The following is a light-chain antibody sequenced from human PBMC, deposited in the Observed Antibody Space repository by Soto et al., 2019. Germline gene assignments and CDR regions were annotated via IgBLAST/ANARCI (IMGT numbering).Light chain of an antibody. V-gene: IGKV1-5*03. CDR1: QSISTW. CDR3: QQYNSWYT. Sequence: EIQMTQSPSTLSSSVGDRVTITCRASQSISTWLSWYQQKPGKAPKFLIYKASSLESGVPSRFSGSGSGTEFTLTISSLQPDDVATYYCQQYNSWYTFGQGTKLEIK. CDR2: KAS. J-gene: IGKJ2*01.